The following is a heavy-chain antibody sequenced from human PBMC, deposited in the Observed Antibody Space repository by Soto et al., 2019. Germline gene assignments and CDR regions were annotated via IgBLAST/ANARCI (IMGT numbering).Heavy chain of an antibody. V-gene: IGHV3-30-3*01. CDR1: GFTFSSYA. D-gene: IGHD3-10*01. J-gene: IGHJ6*02. Sequence: PGGSLRLSCAASGFTFSSYAMHWVRQAPGKGLEWVAVISYDGSNKYYADSVKGRFTISRDNSKNTLYLQMNSLRAEDTAVYYCARRQLLWFGELLGGMDVWGQGTTVTVSS. CDR3: ARRQLLWFGELLGGMDV. CDR2: ISYDGSNK.